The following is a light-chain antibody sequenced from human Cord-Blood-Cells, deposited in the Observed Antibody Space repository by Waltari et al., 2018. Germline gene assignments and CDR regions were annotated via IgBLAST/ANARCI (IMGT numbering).Light chain of an antibody. CDR3: QQSYSTPYT. J-gene: IGKJ2*01. CDR1: QSISSY. CDR2: AAS. Sequence: DRVTITCRASQSISSYLNWYQQKPGKAPKLLIYAASSLQSGVPSRFSGSGSGTDFTLTINSLQPEDFATYYCQQSYSTPYTFGQGTKLEIK. V-gene: IGKV1-39*01.